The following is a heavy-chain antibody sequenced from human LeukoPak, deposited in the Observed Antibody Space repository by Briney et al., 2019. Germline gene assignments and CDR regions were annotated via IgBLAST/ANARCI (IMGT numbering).Heavy chain of an antibody. CDR1: GGTFSSYA. D-gene: IGHD3-10*01. V-gene: IGHV1-46*01. CDR3: AREGYGSGSPLNFWYFDL. CDR2: INPSGGST. Sequence: GASVKVSCKASGGTFSSYAISWVRQAPGQGLEWMGIINPSGGSTSYAQKFQGRVTMTRDTSTSTVYMELSSLRSEDTAVYYCAREGYGSGSPLNFWYFDLWGRGTLVTVSS. J-gene: IGHJ2*01.